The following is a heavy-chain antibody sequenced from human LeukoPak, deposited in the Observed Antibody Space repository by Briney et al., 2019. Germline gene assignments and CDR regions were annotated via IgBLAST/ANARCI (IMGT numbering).Heavy chain of an antibody. CDR1: GGTFSSYA. CDR3: ARTPGGGSYFPTFDY. CDR2: IIPIFGTA. J-gene: IGHJ4*02. V-gene: IGHV1-69*05. Sequence: SVKVSCKASGGTFSSYAISWVRQAPGQGLEWMGGIIPIFGTANYAQKFQGRVTMTTDTSTSTAYMELRSLRSDDTAVYYCARTPGGGSYFPTFDYWGQGTLVTVSS. D-gene: IGHD1-26*01.